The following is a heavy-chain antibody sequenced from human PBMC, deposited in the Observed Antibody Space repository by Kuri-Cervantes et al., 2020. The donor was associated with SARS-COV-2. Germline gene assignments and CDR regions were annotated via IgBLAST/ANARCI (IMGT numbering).Heavy chain of an antibody. Sequence: GESLKISCAASGFTFSSYGMHWVRQAPGKGLELVAFIRYDGSNKYYADSVKGRFTISRDNSKNTLYLQMNSLRAEDTAMYYCAKERDSLRTSGIAAAGTGFDYWGQGTLVTVSS. CDR3: AKERDSLRTSGIAAAGTGFDY. CDR1: GFTFSSYG. D-gene: IGHD6-13*01. CDR2: IRYDGSNK. V-gene: IGHV3-30*02. J-gene: IGHJ4*02.